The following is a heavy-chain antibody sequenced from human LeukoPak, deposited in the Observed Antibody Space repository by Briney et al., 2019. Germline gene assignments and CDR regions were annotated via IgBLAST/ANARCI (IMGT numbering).Heavy chain of an antibody. D-gene: IGHD3/OR15-3a*01. J-gene: IGHJ4*02. V-gene: IGHV3-23*01. CDR2: LSGSGINT. CDR1: GFTFATYA. CDR3: AKGRGTGTYYFDY. Sequence: PGGSLRLSCAASGFTFATYAMTWVRQAPGKGLEWVAALSGSGINTYYADSVKGRFTISRANSENTLHLQMDGLRAEDTAVYFCAKGRGTGTYYFDYWGRGILVTVSS.